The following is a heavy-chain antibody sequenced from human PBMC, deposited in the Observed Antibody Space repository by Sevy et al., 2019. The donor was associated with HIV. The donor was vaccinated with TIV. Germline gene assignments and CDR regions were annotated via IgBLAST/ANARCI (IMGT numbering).Heavy chain of an antibody. J-gene: IGHJ4*02. CDR1: GXXFSSYS. V-gene: IGHV3-21*01. D-gene: IGHD2-15*01. Sequence: GGSLRLSCAASGXXFSSYSMNWVRQAPGKGLEWVSSISSSSIYIYYADSVKGRFTISRENAKNSLYLQMNSLRAEDTAVYYCARDPGFYCSGGSCYPRYYXDXXXXGTLVTVSS. CDR2: ISSSSIYI. CDR3: ARDPGFYCSGGSCYPRYYXDX.